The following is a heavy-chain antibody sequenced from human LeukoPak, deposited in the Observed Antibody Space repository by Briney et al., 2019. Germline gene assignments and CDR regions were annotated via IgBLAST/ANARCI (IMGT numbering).Heavy chain of an antibody. D-gene: IGHD3-22*01. CDR3: AKGLDGGGYRYYFDY. CDR2: ISGSGAST. V-gene: IGHV3-23*01. CDR1: GFTFSSYA. J-gene: IGHJ4*02. Sequence: PGGSLRLSCAASGFTFSSYAMSWVRQAPGKGLEWVSGISGSGASTYYADSVKGRFTISRDNSENTLYVQMNSLRAEDTAAYYCAKGLDGGGYRYYFDYWGQGTLVTVSS.